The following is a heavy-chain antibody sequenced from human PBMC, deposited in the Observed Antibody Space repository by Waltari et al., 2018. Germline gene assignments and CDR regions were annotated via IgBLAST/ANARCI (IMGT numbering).Heavy chain of an antibody. CDR2: IIPIFGTA. CDR1: GGTFSRYA. Sequence: QVQLVQSGAEVKKPGSSVKVSCKASGGTFSRYAISWVRQAPGQGLEWMGGIIPIFGTANYAQKFQGRVTMTTDESTSTAYMELSSLRSEDTAVYYCATAEPTDTAMVFDYWGQGTLVTVSS. CDR3: ATAEPTDTAMVFDY. D-gene: IGHD5-18*01. V-gene: IGHV1-69*05. J-gene: IGHJ4*02.